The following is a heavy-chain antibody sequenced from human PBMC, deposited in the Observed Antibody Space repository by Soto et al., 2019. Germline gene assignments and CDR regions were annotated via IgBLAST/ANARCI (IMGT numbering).Heavy chain of an antibody. Sequence: PSETLSLTCFVSGYSITAGGYYWSWIRHHPGKGLEWIGSFYSSGSIIYNPSLRSRVSISGDTSSNQSSMSLTSVTAADTARYYCARMYSSGSGWFHPWGQVTLVTVSS. D-gene: IGHD6-19*01. CDR2: FYSSGSI. CDR1: GYSITAGGYY. J-gene: IGHJ5*02. CDR3: ARMYSSGSGWFHP. V-gene: IGHV4-31*03.